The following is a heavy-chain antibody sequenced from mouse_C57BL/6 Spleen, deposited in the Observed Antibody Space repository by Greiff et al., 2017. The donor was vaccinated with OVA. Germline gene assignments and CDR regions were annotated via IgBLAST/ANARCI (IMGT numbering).Heavy chain of an antibody. V-gene: IGHV1-15*01. Sequence: VQGVESGAELVRPGASVTLSCKASGYTFTDYEMHWVKQTPVHGLEWIGAIDPETGGTAYNQKFKGKAILTADKSSSTAYMELRSLTSEDSAVYYCTRGRLPHWYFDVWGTGTTVTVSS. CDR3: TRGRLPHWYFDV. J-gene: IGHJ1*03. D-gene: IGHD2-2*01. CDR2: IDPETGGT. CDR1: GYTFTDYE.